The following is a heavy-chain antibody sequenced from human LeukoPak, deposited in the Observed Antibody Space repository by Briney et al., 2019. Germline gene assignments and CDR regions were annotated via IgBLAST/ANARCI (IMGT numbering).Heavy chain of an antibody. CDR3: ARGGGIAAAGTPYYSDY. J-gene: IGHJ4*02. V-gene: IGHV3-30-3*01. D-gene: IGHD6-13*01. CDR1: GFTFSSYA. Sequence: PGGSLRLSCAASGFTFSSYAMHWVRQAPGKGLEWVAVISYDGSNKYYADSVKGRFTISRDNSKNTLYLQMNSLRAEDTAVYYCARGGGIAAAGTPYYSDYWGQGTLVTVSS. CDR2: ISYDGSNK.